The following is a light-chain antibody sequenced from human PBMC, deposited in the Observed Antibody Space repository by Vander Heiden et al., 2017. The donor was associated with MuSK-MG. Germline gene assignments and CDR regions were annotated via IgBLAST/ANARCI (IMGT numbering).Light chain of an antibody. Sequence: DIVMTQSPATLSVSPGERATLSCRASQSVSSNLAWYQQKPGQAPRLLIYGASTRATGIPARFSGSGSGTEFTLTISSLQSEDFAVYYCQQDNNCSCTFGQGTKLEIK. J-gene: IGKJ2*02. CDR3: QQDNNCSCT. CDR1: QSVSSN. V-gene: IGKV3-15*01. CDR2: GAS.